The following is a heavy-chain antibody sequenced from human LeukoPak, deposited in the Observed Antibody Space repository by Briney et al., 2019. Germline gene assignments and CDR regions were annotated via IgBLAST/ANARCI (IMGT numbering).Heavy chain of an antibody. CDR3: AREERGSYPWRGPVDY. Sequence: ASVKVSCKASGYTFTGYYMHWVRQAPGQGLEWMGWINPNSGGTNYAQKFQGRVTMTRDTSISTAYMELSRLRPDDTAVYYCAREERGSYPWRGPVDYWGQGTLVTVSS. CDR1: GYTFTGYY. CDR2: INPNSGGT. J-gene: IGHJ4*02. D-gene: IGHD1-26*01. V-gene: IGHV1-2*02.